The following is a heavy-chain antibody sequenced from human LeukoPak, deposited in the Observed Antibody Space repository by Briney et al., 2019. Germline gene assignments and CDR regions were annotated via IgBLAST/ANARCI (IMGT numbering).Heavy chain of an antibody. D-gene: IGHD2-2*02. CDR2: IFTSGST. CDR3: ARGYCSGTSCYKVDP. V-gene: IGHV4-38-2*02. Sequence: SETLSLTCTVPGYSISSGYYWGWIRQPPGKGLEWIGRIFTSGSTNYNSSLKSRVTISVDAAKNQFSLKLSSVTAADTAVYYCARGYCSGTSCYKVDPWGQGTLVTVSS. J-gene: IGHJ5*02. CDR1: GYSISSGYY.